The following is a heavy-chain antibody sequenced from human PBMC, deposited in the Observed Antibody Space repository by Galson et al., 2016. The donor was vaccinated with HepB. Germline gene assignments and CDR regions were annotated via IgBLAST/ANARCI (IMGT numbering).Heavy chain of an antibody. CDR1: RFTFSYYG. CDR2: IWYDEIDK. V-gene: IGHV3-33*01. D-gene: IGHD2-15*01. CDR3: ARDGERYCRGNNCQSRFYHFDY. Sequence: SLRLSCAASRFTFSYYGMHWVRQAPGKGLEWVAVIWYDEIDKYYAESIKGRFTISRDNSKNTLYLQMNNLRVEDTAVYYCARDGERYCRGNNCQSRFYHFDYWGQGTLVTVSS. J-gene: IGHJ4*02.